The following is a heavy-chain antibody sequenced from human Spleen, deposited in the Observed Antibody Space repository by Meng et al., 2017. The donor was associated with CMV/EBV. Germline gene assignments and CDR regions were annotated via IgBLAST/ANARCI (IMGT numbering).Heavy chain of an antibody. CDR2: ISYDGSNK. D-gene: IGHD6-19*01. J-gene: IGHJ4*02. CDR1: GFTFSSYA. V-gene: IGHV3-30-3*01. Sequence: VQLVGSGGGVVPPGRSLRLSCAASGFTFSSYAMPLVRQAPGKGLEWVAVISYDGSNKYYADSVKGRFTISRDNSKNTLYLQMNSLRAEDTAVYYCARAGTPPPSFDYWGQGTLVTVSS. CDR3: ARAGTPPPSFDY.